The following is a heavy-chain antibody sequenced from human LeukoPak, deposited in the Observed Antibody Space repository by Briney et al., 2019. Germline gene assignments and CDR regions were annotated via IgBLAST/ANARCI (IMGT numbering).Heavy chain of an antibody. CDR3: ARDLDYSLNWFDP. J-gene: IGHJ5*02. Sequence: SETLSLTCTVSGGSISSYYWSWLRQPAGKGLEWIGRIYTSGSTNYNPSLKSRVTMSEDTSKNQFSLKLSSVTAADTAVYYCARDLDYSLNWFDPWGQGTLVTVSS. D-gene: IGHD4-11*01. CDR1: GGSISSYY. CDR2: IYTSGST. V-gene: IGHV4-4*07.